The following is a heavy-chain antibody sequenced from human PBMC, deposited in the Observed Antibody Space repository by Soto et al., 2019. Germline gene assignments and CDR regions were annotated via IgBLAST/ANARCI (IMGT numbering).Heavy chain of an antibody. D-gene: IGHD6-13*01. Sequence: ASVKVSCKASGYTFTSYYMNWVRQAPGQGLEWMGIINPSGGRTSYAQKFQGRVTMTRDTSTSTVYMELSSLRSEDTAVYYCARPRIAAAGTLLDYYYYCGMDVWGQGTTVTVSS. CDR2: INPSGGRT. CDR3: ARPRIAAAGTLLDYYYYCGMDV. J-gene: IGHJ6*02. V-gene: IGHV1-46*01. CDR1: GYTFTSYY.